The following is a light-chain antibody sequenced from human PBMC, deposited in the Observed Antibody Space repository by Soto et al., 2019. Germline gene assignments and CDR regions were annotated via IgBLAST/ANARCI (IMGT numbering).Light chain of an antibody. CDR3: QQYDSSPVT. J-gene: IGKJ3*01. Sequence: EIVLTQSPGNMSLSPGERATLSCRASQSVSSSYLAWYQQKPGQAPRLLIYGASSRATGIPDRFSGSGSGTDFTLTISRLEPEDFAVYYCQQYDSSPVTFGPGTKVDIK. CDR2: GAS. V-gene: IGKV3-20*01. CDR1: QSVSSSY.